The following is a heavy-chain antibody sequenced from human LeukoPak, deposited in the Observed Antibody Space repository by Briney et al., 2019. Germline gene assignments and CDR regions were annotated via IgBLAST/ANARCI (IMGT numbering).Heavy chain of an antibody. CDR3: ARGDVVVTAIKD. V-gene: IGHV1-69*05. Sequence: SVKVSCKASGGTFSSYAISWVRQAPGQGLEWMGGIIPIFGTANYAQKFQGRVTITTDESTSTAYMELSSLRSEDTAVYCCARGDVVVTAIKDWGQGTLVTVSS. CDR2: IIPIFGTA. J-gene: IGHJ4*02. D-gene: IGHD2-21*02. CDR1: GGTFSSYA.